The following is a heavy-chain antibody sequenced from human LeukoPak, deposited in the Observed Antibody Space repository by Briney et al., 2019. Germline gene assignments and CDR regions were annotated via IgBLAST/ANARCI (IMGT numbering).Heavy chain of an antibody. J-gene: IGHJ3*02. CDR3: ATEGHSSGWAGTFDI. CDR2: ISYDGSIK. CDR1: GFNFSFSI. V-gene: IGHV3-30-3*01. D-gene: IGHD6-25*01. Sequence: PGGSLRLSCEASGFNFSFSIMHWVRQAPGKGLEWVAVISYDGSIKVYAESVKGRFTISRDNSENTLYLQMNSLKFEYTAVYYCATEGHSSGWAGTFDIWGQGTMVTISS.